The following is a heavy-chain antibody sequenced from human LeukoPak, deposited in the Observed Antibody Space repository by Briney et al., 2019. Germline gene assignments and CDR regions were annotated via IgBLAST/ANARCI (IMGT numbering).Heavy chain of an antibody. CDR2: IYYSGST. CDR1: GGSISSSSYY. Sequence: SETLSLTCTVSGGSISSSSYYWGWIRQPPGKGLEWIGSIYYSGSTYYNPSLKSRVTISVDTSKNQFSLKLSSVTAADTAVYYCARDDNCSGGSCPGYWGQGTLVTVSS. CDR3: ARDDNCSGGSCPGY. J-gene: IGHJ4*02. D-gene: IGHD2-15*01. V-gene: IGHV4-39*07.